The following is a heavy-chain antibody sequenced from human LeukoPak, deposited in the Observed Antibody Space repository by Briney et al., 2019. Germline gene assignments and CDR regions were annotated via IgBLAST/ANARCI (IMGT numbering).Heavy chain of an antibody. CDR2: FIPILGIA. CDR3: ARERRWLQLGSPDFDY. V-gene: IGHV1-69*04. D-gene: IGHD5-24*01. CDR1: GGTFSSYA. Sequence: GASVKVSCKASGGTFSSYAISCVRQAPGQGLEWMGRFIPILGIANYAQKFQGRVTITADKSTSTAYMEMSSLRSEDTAVYYCARERRWLQLGSPDFDYWGQGTLVTVSS. J-gene: IGHJ4*02.